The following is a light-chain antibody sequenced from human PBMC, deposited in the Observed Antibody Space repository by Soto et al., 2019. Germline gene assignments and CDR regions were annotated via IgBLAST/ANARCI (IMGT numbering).Light chain of an antibody. V-gene: IGLV1-40*01. CDR1: SSNIGAGYD. CDR2: GNS. CDR3: SSYTVSFTVL. J-gene: IGLJ3*02. Sequence: QSVLTQPPSVSGAPGQRVTISCTGSSSNIGAGYDVHWYHQLPGTAPKLLIYGNSNRPSGVPDRFSGSKSGTSASLAITGLQAEDEAEYWCSSYTVSFTVLFGRGTKLTVL.